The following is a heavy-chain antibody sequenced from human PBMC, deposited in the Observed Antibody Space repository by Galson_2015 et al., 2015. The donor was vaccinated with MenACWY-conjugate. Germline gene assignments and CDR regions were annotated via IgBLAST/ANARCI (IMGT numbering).Heavy chain of an antibody. CDR3: AKDYCRGDSCYWFDP. Sequence: SLRLSCAASGFTFSKYAMHWVRQAPGKGLEWVTFIRDDGTTKYYADSVKGRFTISRDTSKNTVDLQMNSLRAEDTAVYYCAKDYCRGDSCYWFDPWGQGTLVTVSS. V-gene: IGHV3-30*02. J-gene: IGHJ5*02. CDR1: GFTFSKYA. CDR2: IRDDGTTK. D-gene: IGHD2-15*01.